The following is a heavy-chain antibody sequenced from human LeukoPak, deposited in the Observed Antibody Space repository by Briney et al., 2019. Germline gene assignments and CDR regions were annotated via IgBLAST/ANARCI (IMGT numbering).Heavy chain of an antibody. CDR2: ITNSGNSK. V-gene: IGHV3-48*01. J-gene: IGHJ3*02. Sequence: GGSLRLSCAASEFTFSSYSMNWVRQAPGKGLEWVSYITNSGNSKSYADSVKGRFTISRDNTKNTLSLQMNNLRPEDTAVYYCAKDSWSRNGIYDAFDIWGQGTMVTVSS. D-gene: IGHD2-8*01. CDR1: EFTFSSYS. CDR3: AKDSWSRNGIYDAFDI.